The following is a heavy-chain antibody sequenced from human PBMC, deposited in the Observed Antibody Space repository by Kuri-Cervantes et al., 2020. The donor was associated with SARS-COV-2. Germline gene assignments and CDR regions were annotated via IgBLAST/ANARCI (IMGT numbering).Heavy chain of an antibody. D-gene: IGHD3-10*01. CDR1: GFTFSSYA. CDR2: ISYDGSNK. V-gene: IGHV3-30-3*01. J-gene: IGHJ6*03. CDR3: ARDPFGRKEDYYYYMDV. Sequence: GESLKISCAASGFTFSSYAMHWVRQAPGKGLEWVAVISYDGSNKYYADSVKGRFTISRDNSKNTLYLQMNSLRAEDTAVYYCARDPFGRKEDYYYYMDVWGKGTTVTVSS.